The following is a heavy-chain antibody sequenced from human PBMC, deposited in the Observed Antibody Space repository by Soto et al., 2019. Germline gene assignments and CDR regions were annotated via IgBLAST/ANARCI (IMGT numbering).Heavy chain of an antibody. J-gene: IGHJ4*02. CDR2: IRSKAYGGTT. V-gene: IGHV3-49*04. CDR1: GFTFGDYA. CDR3: TREALRFLEWSMSSDY. Sequence: PGGSLRLSCTASGFTFGDYAMSWVRQAPGKGLEWVGFIRSKAYGGTTEYAASVKGRFTISRDDSKSIAYLQMNSLKTEDTAVYYCTREALRFLEWSMSSDYWGQGTLVTVSS. D-gene: IGHD3-3*01.